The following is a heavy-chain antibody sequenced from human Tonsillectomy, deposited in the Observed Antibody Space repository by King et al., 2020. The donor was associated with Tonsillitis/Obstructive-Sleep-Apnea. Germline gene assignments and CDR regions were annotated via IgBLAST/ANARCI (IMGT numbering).Heavy chain of an antibody. CDR1: GCSVSYDY. D-gene: IGHD2-21*01. CDR2: IYSGGET. V-gene: IGHV3-66*01. Sequence: VQLVESGGGLVQPGGSLRLSCAASGCSVSYDYMSWVRQPPGKVLDVVSAIYSGGETFYADSVKDRFTISRDNSKNTLFLEMNDLRAQDTAVFYCVNSPISHSRPTDYCGQGTLVTV. CDR3: VNSPISHSRPTDY. J-gene: IGHJ4*02.